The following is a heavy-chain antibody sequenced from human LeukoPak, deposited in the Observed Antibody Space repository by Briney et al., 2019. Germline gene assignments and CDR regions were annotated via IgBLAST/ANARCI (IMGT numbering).Heavy chain of an antibody. D-gene: IGHD6-13*01. CDR3: AKDLQQQLVLGDYYYGMDV. J-gene: IGHJ6*04. CDR1: GFTFSSYG. Sequence: GGSLTLFCAASGFTFSSYGMHWVRQAPGKGLEWVAVISYDGSNKYYADSVKGRFTISRDNSKNTLYLQVNSLRAEDTAVYYCAKDLQQQLVLGDYYYGMDVWAKGIADSVSS. V-gene: IGHV3-30*18. CDR2: ISYDGSNK.